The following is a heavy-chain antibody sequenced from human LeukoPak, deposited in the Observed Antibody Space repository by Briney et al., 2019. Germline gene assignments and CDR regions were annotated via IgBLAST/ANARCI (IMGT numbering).Heavy chain of an antibody. CDR3: ARHSGLPFYFDF. CDR1: GGSISSYY. V-gene: IGHV4-59*08. D-gene: IGHD3/OR15-3a*01. CDR2: IYYSGST. J-gene: IGHJ4*02. Sequence: SETLSLTCTVSGGSISSYYWSWIRQPPGKGLEWIGYIYYSGSTNYNPSLKSRFTISLDTSKNQFSLRLRSVTAADTAVYYCARHSGLPFYFDFWGQGTLVTASS.